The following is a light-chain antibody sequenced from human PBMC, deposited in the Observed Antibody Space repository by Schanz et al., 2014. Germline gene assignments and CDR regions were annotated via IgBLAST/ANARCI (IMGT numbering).Light chain of an antibody. Sequence: EIVMTQSPATLSVSPGERATLSCRASQSVSSNLAWYQQKPGQAPRLLIYGASTRATGIPARFSGSGSGTDFTLTISRLEAEDFAVYYCQQYGTSPYTFGQGTNLEIK. CDR1: QSVSSN. CDR3: QQYGTSPYT. CDR2: GAS. V-gene: IGKV3-15*01. J-gene: IGKJ2*01.